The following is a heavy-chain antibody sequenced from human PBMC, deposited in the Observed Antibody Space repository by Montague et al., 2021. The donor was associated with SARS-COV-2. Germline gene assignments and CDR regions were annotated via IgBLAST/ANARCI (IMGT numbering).Heavy chain of an antibody. J-gene: IGHJ6*02. CDR3: ARDSAECSRTTCYRPYYSGLAV. V-gene: IGHV4-61*02. CDR2: IYTSGSN. CDR1: GGSISSGSYY. Sequence: TLSLTCTVSGGSISSGSYYWSWIRPPAGKGLEWIGRIYTSGSNNYNPSLKSRVTISAATSKNQVSLKMTSVTTADTAVYYCARDSAECSRTTCYRPYYSGLAVWGQGTPVTVSS. D-gene: IGHD3-16*02.